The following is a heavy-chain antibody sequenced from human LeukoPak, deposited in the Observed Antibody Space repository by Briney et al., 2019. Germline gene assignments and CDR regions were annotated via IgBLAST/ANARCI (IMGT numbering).Heavy chain of an antibody. CDR2: ILPDGRDT. CDR1: GYTFAAHH. Sequence: ASVKVSCKASGYTFAAHHIHWVRRAPGQGLEWMGWILPDGRDTKYSQKFQDRMTLTTDTSTNTAYMELSRLIPDDTAVYYCSGRYGPGPVWGQGTLISASP. D-gene: IGHD3-10*01. V-gene: IGHV1-2*02. CDR3: SGRYGPGPV. J-gene: IGHJ4*02.